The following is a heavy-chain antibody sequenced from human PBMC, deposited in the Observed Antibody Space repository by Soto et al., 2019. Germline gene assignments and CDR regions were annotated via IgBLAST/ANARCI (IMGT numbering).Heavy chain of an antibody. CDR1: GFTFSSYG. V-gene: IGHV3-30*18. J-gene: IGHJ4*02. CDR2: ISYDGSNK. CDR3: AKDRGIVGATEFDY. D-gene: IGHD1-26*01. Sequence: GGSLRLSCAASGFTFSSYGMHWVRQAPGKGLEWVAVISYDGSNKYYADSVKGRFTISRDNSKNTLYLQMNSLRAEDTAVYYCAKDRGIVGATEFDYWGQGTLVTVSS.